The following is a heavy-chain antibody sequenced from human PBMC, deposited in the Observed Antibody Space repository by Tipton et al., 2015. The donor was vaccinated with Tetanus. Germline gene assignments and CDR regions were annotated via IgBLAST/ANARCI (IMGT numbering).Heavy chain of an antibody. CDR2: IYINGRN. CDR3: ARRSYCSSSRCFDAFDL. D-gene: IGHD2-2*01. V-gene: IGHV4-4*07. CDR1: GDSISSNY. Sequence: TLSLTCTVSGDSISSNYWSWIRQPAGKGPEWIGRIYINGRNNYNPSLKSRVAISMDTSKNQISLKLSSVTAADTAVYYCARRSYCSSSRCFDAFDLWGQGTMVTVSS. J-gene: IGHJ3*01.